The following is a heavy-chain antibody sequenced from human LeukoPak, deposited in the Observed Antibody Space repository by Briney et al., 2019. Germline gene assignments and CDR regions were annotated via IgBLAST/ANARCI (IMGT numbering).Heavy chain of an antibody. V-gene: IGHV4-38-2*02. CDR2: IYHSGST. Sequence: SETLSLTCTVSGYSISSGYYWGWIRQPPGKGLEWIGSIYHSGSTYYNPSLKSRVTISVDTSKNQFSLKLASVTAADTARYYCARDRWDDGPNYYYYGMDVWGRGTTVTVSS. CDR1: GYSISSGYY. D-gene: IGHD1-1*01. J-gene: IGHJ6*01. CDR3: ARDRWDDGPNYYYYGMDV.